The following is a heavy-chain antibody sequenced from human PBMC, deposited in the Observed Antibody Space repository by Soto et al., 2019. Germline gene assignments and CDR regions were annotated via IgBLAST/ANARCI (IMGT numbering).Heavy chain of an antibody. CDR1: GFTFSDYS. CDR2: ISRSSSYI. Sequence: EVQLVESGGGLVKPGGSLRLSCEASGFTFSDYSMNWVRQAPGKGLEWVSSISRSSSYIYYADSVKGRFTISRDNAKNSLYVQMNSLRVDDTAIYYCARDPGGIASSGEYFQHWGQGTLVTVSS. D-gene: IGHD6-13*01. J-gene: IGHJ1*01. V-gene: IGHV3-21*01. CDR3: ARDPGGIASSGEYFQH.